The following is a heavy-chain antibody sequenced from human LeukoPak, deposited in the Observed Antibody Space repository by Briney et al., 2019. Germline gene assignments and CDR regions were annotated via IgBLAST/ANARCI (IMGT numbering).Heavy chain of an antibody. V-gene: IGHV4-39*01. CDR2: VYYTGNT. Sequence: SETLSLTCAVSGDSISDHNYYWDWVRQPPGKGLEWIGTVYYTGNTYYNPSLKSRVAISVDTSKNQFSLQLTSMTAADTAVYYCARLRAMAGHRGGFDFWGRGTMVTVSS. CDR1: GDSISDHNYY. D-gene: IGHD6-19*01. J-gene: IGHJ3*01. CDR3: ARLRAMAGHRGGFDF.